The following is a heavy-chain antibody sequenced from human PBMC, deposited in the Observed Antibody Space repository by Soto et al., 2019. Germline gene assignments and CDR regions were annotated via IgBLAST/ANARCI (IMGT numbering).Heavy chain of an antibody. CDR3: TTDSYSTIIIVRFDY. D-gene: IGHD3-22*01. CDR2: IKSKTDGGTT. V-gene: IGHV3-15*07. Sequence: GGSLRLSCAASGCTFSTAWINWVRQAQGKGLEWVGRIKSKTDGGTTDYAEPVKGRFAISRDDSNNMVYLQMNSLKIEDTAVYYCTTDSYSTIIIVRFDYWGHGTLVTVSS. J-gene: IGHJ4*01. CDR1: GCTFSTAW.